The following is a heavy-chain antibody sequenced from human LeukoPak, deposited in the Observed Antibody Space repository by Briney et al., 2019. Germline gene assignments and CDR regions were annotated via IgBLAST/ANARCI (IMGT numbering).Heavy chain of an antibody. J-gene: IGHJ4*02. V-gene: IGHV1-18*01. D-gene: IGHD6-13*01. CDR3: ARTHKKYSSSLLFDY. CDR2: ISAYNGNT. Sequence: ASVKVSCKASGYNFISYGISWVRQAPGQGLEWMGWISAYNGNTNYAQKLQGRVTMTTDTSTSTAYMELRSLRSDDTAVYYCARTHKKYSSSLLFDYWGQGTLVTVSS. CDR1: GYNFISYG.